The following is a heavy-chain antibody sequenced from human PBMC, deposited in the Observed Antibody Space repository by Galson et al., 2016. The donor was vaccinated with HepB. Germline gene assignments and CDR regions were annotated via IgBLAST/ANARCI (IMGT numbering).Heavy chain of an antibody. CDR1: GSTFNSHG. CDR3: ARVIAAAGIANSPQFGVPYHHYGMDV. D-gene: IGHD6-13*01. Sequence: SVKVSCKASGSTFNSHGSSWVRQAPGQGLEWMGGLMPIFDTANYAQKFQGRVTIVADESPSTAYMELSSRRSEDTAVYYCARVIAAAGIANSPQFGVPYHHYGMDVWGQGTTVIVSS. V-gene: IGHV1-69*13. CDR2: LMPIFDTA. J-gene: IGHJ6*02.